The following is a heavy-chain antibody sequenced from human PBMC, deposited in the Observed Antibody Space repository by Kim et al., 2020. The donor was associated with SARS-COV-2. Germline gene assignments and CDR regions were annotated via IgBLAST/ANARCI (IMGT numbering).Heavy chain of an antibody. Sequence: ASVKVSCKASGYTFTSYAMHWVRQAPGQRLEWMGWINAGNGNTKYSQKFQGRVTITRDTSASTAYMELSSLRSEDTAVYYCASNMGDYYGSGSYAAYGMDVWGQGTTVTVSS. CDR3: ASNMGDYYGSGSYAAYGMDV. D-gene: IGHD3-10*01. CDR1: GYTFTSYA. CDR2: INAGNGNT. J-gene: IGHJ6*02. V-gene: IGHV1-3*01.